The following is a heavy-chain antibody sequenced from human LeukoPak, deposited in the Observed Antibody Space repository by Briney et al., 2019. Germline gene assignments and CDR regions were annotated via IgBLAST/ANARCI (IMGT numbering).Heavy chain of an antibody. V-gene: IGHV3-74*01. D-gene: IGHD1-26*01. CDR1: GFTFSSYW. CDR3: ARVASGNYYSDY. Sequence: GGSLRLSCAASGFTFSSYWMHWVRQAPGKGLVWVSHINTDGSSTNYADSVKGRFTISRDNAKNTLYLQMNSLRAEDTAVYYCARVASGNYYSDYWGQGTLVTVSS. J-gene: IGHJ4*02. CDR2: INTDGSST.